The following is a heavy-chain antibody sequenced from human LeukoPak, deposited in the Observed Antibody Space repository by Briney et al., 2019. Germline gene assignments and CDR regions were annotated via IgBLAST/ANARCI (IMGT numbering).Heavy chain of an antibody. D-gene: IGHD6-13*01. CDR2: IYYSGST. J-gene: IGHJ5*02. V-gene: IGHV4-59*01. CDR3: ARVRGVGNRIAAAGIGWFDP. Sequence: SETLSLTCTVSGGSISSYYWSWIRQPPGKGLEWIGYIYYSGSTNYNPSLKSRVTISVDTSKNQFSLKLSSVTAADTAVYYCARVRGVGNRIAAAGIGWFDPWGQGTLVTVSS. CDR1: GGSISSYY.